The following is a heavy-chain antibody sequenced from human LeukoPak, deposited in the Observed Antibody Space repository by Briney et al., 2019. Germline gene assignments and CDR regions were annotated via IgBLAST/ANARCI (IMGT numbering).Heavy chain of an antibody. V-gene: IGHV3-21*01. CDR3: ARETLYSSSWYGPFDY. CDR2: ISSSSSYI. J-gene: IGHJ4*02. D-gene: IGHD6-13*01. CDR1: GFTFSSYS. Sequence: PGGSLRLSCAASGFTFSSYSMNWVRQAPGKGLEWVSSISSSSSYIYYADSVKGRFTISRDNAKNSLYLQTNSLRAEDTAVYYCARETLYSSSWYGPFDYWGQGTLVTVSS.